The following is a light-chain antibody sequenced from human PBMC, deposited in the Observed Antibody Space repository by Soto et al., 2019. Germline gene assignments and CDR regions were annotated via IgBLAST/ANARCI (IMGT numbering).Light chain of an antibody. J-gene: IGLJ2*01. V-gene: IGLV2-11*01. Sequence: QSALTQPRSVSGFPGQAVTISCTGTSSDVGSYTFVSWYQQHPGKAPKLIIYDVTKRPSGVPDRFSGSKFGNTASLTISGLLAEDEADYYCCSYAGSSQVVFGGGTQLTVL. CDR2: DVT. CDR3: CSYAGSSQVV. CDR1: SSDVGSYTF.